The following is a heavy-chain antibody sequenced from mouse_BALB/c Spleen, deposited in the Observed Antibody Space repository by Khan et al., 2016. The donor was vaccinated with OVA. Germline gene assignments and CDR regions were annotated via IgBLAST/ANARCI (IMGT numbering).Heavy chain of an antibody. CDR1: GFSLISYG. V-gene: IGHV2-3*01. Sequence: QVQLKESGPGLVAPSQSLSITCTVSGFSLISYGVSWVRQPPGKGLEWLGVIWGDGSTNYHSALISRLSISKDNSKSQVFLKLNRKETDDTATSYCVKQNHGTLYAVDYWGQGTSVTVSS. D-gene: IGHD2-1*01. CDR3: VKQNHGTLYAVDY. J-gene: IGHJ4*01. CDR2: IWGDGST.